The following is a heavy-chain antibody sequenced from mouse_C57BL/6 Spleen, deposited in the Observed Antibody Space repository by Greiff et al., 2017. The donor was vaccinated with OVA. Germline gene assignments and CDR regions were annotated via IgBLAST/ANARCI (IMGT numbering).Heavy chain of an antibody. J-gene: IGHJ2*01. CDR2: IYPGGGYT. Sequence: QVQLQQSGAELVRPGTSVKMSCKASGYTFTNYWIGWAKQRPGHGLEWIGDIYPGGGYTNYNEKFKGKATLTADKSSSTAYMQFSSLTSEDSAIYYCARDSAGYYYCDYWGQGTTLTVSS. D-gene: IGHD3-2*02. CDR3: ARDSAGYYYCDY. V-gene: IGHV1-63*01. CDR1: GYTFTNYW.